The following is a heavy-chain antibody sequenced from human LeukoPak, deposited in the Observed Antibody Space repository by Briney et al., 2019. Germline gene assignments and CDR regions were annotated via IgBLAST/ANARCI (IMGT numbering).Heavy chain of an antibody. CDR3: GRHVSSGWDYFNGLDV. J-gene: IGHJ6*01. D-gene: IGHD6-19*01. Sequence: SETLSLTCKVSGGSIGSSGFYWGWFRQPPGKGQEWIGSVYYPGTTHYNPSLESRVTISVDTSKWQVFLTLRSVTATDTAVYYCGRHVSSGWDYFNGLDVWGQGTAVNVFS. CDR1: GGSIGSSGFY. V-gene: IGHV4-39*01. CDR2: VYYPGTT.